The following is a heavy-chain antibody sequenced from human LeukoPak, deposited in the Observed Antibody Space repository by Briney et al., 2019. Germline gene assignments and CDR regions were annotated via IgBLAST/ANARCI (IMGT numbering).Heavy chain of an antibody. CDR2: ISGSGGST. CDR3: AKTYQGDILTGLDY. D-gene: IGHD3-9*01. J-gene: IGHJ4*02. CDR1: GFTFGSYA. V-gene: IGHV3-23*01. Sequence: PGGSLRLSCAGSGFTFGSYAMSWVRQAPGKGLEWVSAISGSGGSTYYADSVKGRFTISRDNSKNTLYLQMNSLRAEDTAVYYCAKTYQGDILTGLDYWGQGTLVTVSS.